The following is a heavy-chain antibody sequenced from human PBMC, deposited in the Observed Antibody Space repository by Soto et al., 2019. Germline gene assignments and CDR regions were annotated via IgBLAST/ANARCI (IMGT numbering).Heavy chain of an antibody. Sequence: SVKVSCKASGGTFSSYAISWVRQAPGQGLEWMGGIIPIFGTANYAQKFQGRVTMTRDTAIRTAYMEVSRLRSDDTAVYYCARGRASGSYYLLDYWGQGTLVTVSS. J-gene: IGHJ4*02. D-gene: IGHD3-10*01. CDR2: IIPIFGTA. CDR1: GGTFSSYA. CDR3: ARGRASGSYYLLDY. V-gene: IGHV1-69*05.